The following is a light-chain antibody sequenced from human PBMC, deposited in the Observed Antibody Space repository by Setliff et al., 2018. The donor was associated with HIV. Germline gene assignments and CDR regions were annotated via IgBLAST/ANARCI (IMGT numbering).Light chain of an antibody. Sequence: QSALTQPASVSGSPGQSITISCTGSNSDVGGYNYVSWYQQHPGKAPKLMIYEVSNRPAGVSNSFSGSKSGNTASLTISGLQAEDEADYYCSSYTNTNTGVFGTGTKVTVL. CDR2: EVS. CDR1: NSDVGGYNY. V-gene: IGLV2-14*01. CDR3: SSYTNTNTGV. J-gene: IGLJ1*01.